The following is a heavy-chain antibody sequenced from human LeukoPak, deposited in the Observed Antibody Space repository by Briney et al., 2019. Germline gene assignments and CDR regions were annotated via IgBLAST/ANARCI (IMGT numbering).Heavy chain of an antibody. V-gene: IGHV4-4*07. J-gene: IGHJ4*02. CDR2: IYTSGST. Sequence: PSETLSLTCTVSGGSISSYYWSWIRQPAGKGLEWIGRIYTSGSTNYNPSLKSRVTMSVDTSKNQFSLKLSSVTAADTAVYYCARERGASSQYYFDYWGQGTLVTVSS. D-gene: IGHD1-26*01. CDR3: ARERGASSQYYFDY. CDR1: GGSISSYY.